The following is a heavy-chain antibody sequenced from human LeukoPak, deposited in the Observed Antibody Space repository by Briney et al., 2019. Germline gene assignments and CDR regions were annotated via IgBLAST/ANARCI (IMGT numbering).Heavy chain of an antibody. CDR1: GFTFSSYS. CDR2: ISSSSSSYI. CDR3: AKLWFGEFNGAFDY. J-gene: IGHJ4*02. Sequence: GGSLRLSCAASGFTFSSYSMNWVRQAPGKGLEWVSSISSSSSSYIYYADSVKGRFTISRDNAKNSLYLQMNSLRAGDTAVYYCAKLWFGEFNGAFDYWGQGTLVTVSS. V-gene: IGHV3-21*01. D-gene: IGHD3-10*01.